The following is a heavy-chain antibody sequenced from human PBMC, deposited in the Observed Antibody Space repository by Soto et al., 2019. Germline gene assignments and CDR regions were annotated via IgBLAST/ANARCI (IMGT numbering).Heavy chain of an antibody. CDR3: ARADEGYYDSSGYGHDAFDI. Sequence: GASVKVSCKASGYTFTSYYMHWVRQAPGQGLEWMGIINPSGGSTSYAQKFQGRVTMTRDTSTSTVYMELSSLRSEDTAVYYCARADEGYYDSSGYGHDAFDIWGQGTMVTVSS. J-gene: IGHJ3*02. CDR1: GYTFTSYY. V-gene: IGHV1-46*01. D-gene: IGHD3-22*01. CDR2: INPSGGST.